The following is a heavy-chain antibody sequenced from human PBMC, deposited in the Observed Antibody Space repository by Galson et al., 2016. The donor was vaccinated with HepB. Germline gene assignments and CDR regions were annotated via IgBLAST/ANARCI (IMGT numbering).Heavy chain of an antibody. Sequence: SLRLSCAASGFSFSTSGMSWVRQTPGRGLEWVSGITGSGGTTHYADFAKGRFTISRDNSKNTIYLYMSDLSAGDTAVYYCGKHGGFDYWGQGARGTVS. CDR3: GKHGGFDY. CDR2: ITGSGGTT. CDR1: GFSFSTSG. J-gene: IGHJ4*02. V-gene: IGHV3-23*01. D-gene: IGHD3-16*01.